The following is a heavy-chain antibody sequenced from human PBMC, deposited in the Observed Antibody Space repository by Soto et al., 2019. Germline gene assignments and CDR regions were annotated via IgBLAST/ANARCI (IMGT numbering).Heavy chain of an antibody. J-gene: IGHJ4*02. CDR1: GYTLTELS. D-gene: IGHD6-13*01. CDR2: FDPEDGET. V-gene: IGHV1-24*01. Sequence: ASVKVSCKVSGYTLTELSMHWVRQAPGKGLEWMGGFDPEDGETIYAQKFQGRVTMTEDTSTDTAYMELSSLRSEDTAVYYCATSNGIAAAGPFDYWGQGTLVTVSS. CDR3: ATSNGIAAAGPFDY.